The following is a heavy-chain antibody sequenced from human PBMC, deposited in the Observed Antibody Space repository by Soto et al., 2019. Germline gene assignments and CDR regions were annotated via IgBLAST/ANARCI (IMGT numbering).Heavy chain of an antibody. Sequence: ASVMVSCKASGYTFTSYAMHWVRQAPGQRLEWMGWINAGNGNTKYSQKFQGRVTITRDTSASTAYMELSSLRSEDTAVYYCARDRPLWGYSYGYHYYHGMDVWGQGTTVTVSS. CDR3: ARDRPLWGYSYGYHYYHGMDV. V-gene: IGHV1-3*01. CDR1: GYTFTSYA. J-gene: IGHJ6*02. CDR2: INAGNGNT. D-gene: IGHD5-18*01.